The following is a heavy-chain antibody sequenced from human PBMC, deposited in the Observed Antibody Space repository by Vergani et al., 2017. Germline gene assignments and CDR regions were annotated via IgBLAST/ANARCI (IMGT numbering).Heavy chain of an antibody. D-gene: IGHD3/OR15-3a*01. V-gene: IGHV4-61*02. Sequence: QVQLHESGPGLVKPSETLSLICSVSGFSMQCGSFYWTWTRQTAGRRLEWMGRVYPSGTTNYNPSLTSRVTIFVVKSKNLLSLRLNSVTAADTAVYYCARGETRTDWFDPWGQGTLVTVSS. CDR2: VYPSGTT. J-gene: IGHJ5*02. CDR1: GFSMQCGSFY. CDR3: ARGETRTDWFDP.